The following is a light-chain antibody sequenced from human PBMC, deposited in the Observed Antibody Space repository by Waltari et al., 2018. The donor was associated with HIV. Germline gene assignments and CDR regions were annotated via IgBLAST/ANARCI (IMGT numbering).Light chain of an antibody. V-gene: IGKV3-20*01. CDR1: QSVSSSY. J-gene: IGKJ1*01. CDR2: GAS. CDR3: QQYGSSPPWT. Sequence: EIVLTQSPGTLSLSPGESATLSCRASQSVSSSYLAWYQQKPGQAPRLLIYGASSRATGIPDRFSGSGSGTDFTLTISRLEPEDFAVYYCQQYGSSPPWTFGQGTKVEIK.